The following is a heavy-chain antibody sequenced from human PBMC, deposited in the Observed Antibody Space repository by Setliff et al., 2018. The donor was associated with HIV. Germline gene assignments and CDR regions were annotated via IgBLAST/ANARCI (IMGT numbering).Heavy chain of an antibody. V-gene: IGHV3-48*03. Sequence: GESLKISCAASGFTFSNYEMNWVRQAPGKGLEWVSYISSSGTTIYYADPVKGRFTISRDNAKNSLYLQMNSLRAEDTAVYYCARPNYYDSSGSFDYWGQGTLVTVSS. CDR2: ISSSGTTI. CDR3: ARPNYYDSSGSFDY. J-gene: IGHJ4*02. D-gene: IGHD3-22*01. CDR1: GFTFSNYE.